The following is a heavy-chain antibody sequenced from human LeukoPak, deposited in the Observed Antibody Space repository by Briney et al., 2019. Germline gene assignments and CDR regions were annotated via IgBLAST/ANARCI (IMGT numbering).Heavy chain of an antibody. CDR2: ISAYNGNT. CDR1: GYTFTSYG. CDR3: ARSVRDYYDSSGYNDY. Sequence: ASVKVSCKASGYTFTSYGISWVRQAPGQGLEWMGWISAYNGNTNYAQKLQGRVTMTTDTSTSTAYMELRSLTSDDTAVYYCARSVRDYYDSSGYNDYWGQGTLVTVSS. J-gene: IGHJ4*02. V-gene: IGHV1-18*01. D-gene: IGHD3-22*01.